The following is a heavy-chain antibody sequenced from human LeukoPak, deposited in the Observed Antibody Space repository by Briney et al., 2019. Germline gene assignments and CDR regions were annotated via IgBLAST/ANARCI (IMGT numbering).Heavy chain of an antibody. CDR2: IIPNFGTA. V-gene: IGHV1-69*13. D-gene: IGHD6-13*01. J-gene: IGHJ6*03. CDR3: ARSLAAADLYYYYYMDV. CDR1: GGTFSSYA. Sequence: SVKVSCKASGGTFSSYAISWVRQAPGQGLEWMGGIIPNFGTANYAQKFQGRVTITADESTSTAYMELSSLRSEDTAVYYCARSLAAADLYYYYYMDVWGKGTTVTVSS.